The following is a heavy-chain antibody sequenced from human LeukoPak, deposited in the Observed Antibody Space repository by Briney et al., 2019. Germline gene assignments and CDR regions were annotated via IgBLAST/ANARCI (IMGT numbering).Heavy chain of an antibody. CDR3: AREWELLVDY. V-gene: IGHV1-2*02. D-gene: IGHD1-26*01. CDR1: GYTSTAYY. J-gene: IGHJ4*02. CDR2: INPNSGGT. Sequence: ASVKVSCKAFGYTSTAYYLHWVRQAPGLGLEWMGWINPNSGGTNYAQKFQGRVTMTRDTSISTAYMELTRLRSDDTAVNYCAREWELLVDYWGQGALVTVSS.